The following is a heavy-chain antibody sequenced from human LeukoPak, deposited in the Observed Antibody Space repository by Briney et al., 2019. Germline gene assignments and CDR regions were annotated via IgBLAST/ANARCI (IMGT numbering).Heavy chain of an antibody. V-gene: IGHV3-48*03. Sequence: GGSLRLSCAASGFTFSSFEVNGVRQARGXGLEGMAYIRSTGNTMYYADSVKGRFTISRDNAKHSLYLQMNNLSAEDTAVYYCARGGPSGSYHDYWGRGTLVTVSS. CDR3: ARGGPSGSYHDY. CDR2: IRSTGNTM. J-gene: IGHJ4*02. D-gene: IGHD1-26*01. CDR1: GFTFSSFE.